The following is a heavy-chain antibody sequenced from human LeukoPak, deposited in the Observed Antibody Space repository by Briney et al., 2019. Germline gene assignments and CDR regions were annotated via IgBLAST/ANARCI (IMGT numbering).Heavy chain of an antibody. J-gene: IGHJ4*02. D-gene: IGHD3-22*01. CDR1: GFTFSSYA. Sequence: GSLRLSCAASGFTFSSYAMTWVRQAPGKGLEWVSTISGSGGSTYYADSVKGRVTISRDNSKNTLHLQMNSLRAEDTAIYYCAKSSDYYDSSAYSHWGQGTLVTVSS. CDR3: AKSSDYYDSSAYSH. V-gene: IGHV3-23*01. CDR2: ISGSGGST.